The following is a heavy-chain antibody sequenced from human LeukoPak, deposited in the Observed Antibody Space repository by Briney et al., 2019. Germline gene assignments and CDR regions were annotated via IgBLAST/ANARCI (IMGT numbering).Heavy chain of an antibody. J-gene: IGHJ4*02. CDR2: ISGSGGST. V-gene: IGHV3-23*01. D-gene: IGHD5-24*01. Sequence: GGSLRLSCAASGFTFSSYATSWVRQAPAKGLEWVSAISGSGGSTYYADSVKGRFTISRDNPKNTLHLEMNSLRAEDTAIYYCTKGMATIRRHIDSWGQGTLVTVSS. CDR3: TKGMATIRRHIDS. CDR1: GFTFSSYA.